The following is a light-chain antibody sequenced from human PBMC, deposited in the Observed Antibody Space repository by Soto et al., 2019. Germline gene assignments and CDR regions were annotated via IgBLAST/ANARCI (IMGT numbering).Light chain of an antibody. CDR1: SSNIGSNY. CDR2: RNN. CDR3: AAWDDSLSGRV. V-gene: IGLV1-47*01. Sequence: QSVPTQPPSASGTPGQRVTISCSGSSSNIGSNYVYWYQQLPGTAPKLLIYRNNQRPSGVPDRFSGSKSGTSASLAISGLRSEDKADYYCAAWDDSLSGRVFGGGTKVTVL. J-gene: IGLJ2*01.